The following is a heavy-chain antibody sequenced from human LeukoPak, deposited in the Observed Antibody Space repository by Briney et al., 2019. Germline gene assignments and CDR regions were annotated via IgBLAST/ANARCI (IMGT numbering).Heavy chain of an antibody. J-gene: IGHJ4*02. CDR1: GYSFSSHW. V-gene: IGHV5-51*01. Sequence: GESLKISCKGSGYSFSSHWIGWVRQMPGKGLEWMGIIYPGDSDTKYSPSFQGQVTISADKSISTAYLQWSSLKASDTAMYYCARHTRYSSSSRVFDYWGQGTLVTVPS. CDR2: IYPGDSDT. D-gene: IGHD6-6*01. CDR3: ARHTRYSSSSRVFDY.